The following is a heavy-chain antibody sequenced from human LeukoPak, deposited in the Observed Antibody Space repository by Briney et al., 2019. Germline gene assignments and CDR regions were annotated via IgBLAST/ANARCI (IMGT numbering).Heavy chain of an antibody. Sequence: GGSLRLSCAASGFTFSSYWMSWVRQAPGKGLEWVAVISYDGSNKYYADSVKGRFTISRDNSKNTLYLQMNSLRAEDTAVYYCARELFIGWFDPWGQGTLVTVSS. J-gene: IGHJ5*02. CDR2: ISYDGSNK. D-gene: IGHD3-10*02. CDR1: GFTFSSYW. V-gene: IGHV3-30*01. CDR3: ARELFIGWFDP.